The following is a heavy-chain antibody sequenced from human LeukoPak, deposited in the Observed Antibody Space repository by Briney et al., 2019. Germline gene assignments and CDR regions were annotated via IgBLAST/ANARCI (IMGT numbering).Heavy chain of an antibody. CDR2: GHYSGLA. CDR3: TTTYDFTRGGFDY. V-gene: IGHV4-39*07. CDR1: GGSITSNNYL. J-gene: IGHJ4*02. Sequence: SETLSLTCTVSGGSITSNNYLWGWVPQPPGKGLEGISSGHYSGLAYYTPSLNSRVSMYIHTSKSQFSLQLNFATAADTAFYYCTTTYDFTRGGFDYWGLGTLVSVSS. D-gene: IGHD3-10*01.